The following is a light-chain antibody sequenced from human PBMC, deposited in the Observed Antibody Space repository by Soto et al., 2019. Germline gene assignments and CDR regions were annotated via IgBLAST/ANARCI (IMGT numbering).Light chain of an antibody. CDR2: GNS. CDR1: SSNIGAGYD. V-gene: IGLV1-40*01. Sequence: QSVLTQPPSVSGAPGQRVTISCTGSSSNIGAGYDVHWYQQLPGTAPKLLIYGNSNRPSGVPDRFSGSKSGTSASLAITGRQAEDEADYYCQTSDSSRSGGVFGTGTKVTVL. CDR3: QTSDSSRSGGV. J-gene: IGLJ1*01.